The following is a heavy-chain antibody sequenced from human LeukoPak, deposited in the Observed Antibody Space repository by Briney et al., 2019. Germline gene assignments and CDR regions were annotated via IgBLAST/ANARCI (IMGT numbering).Heavy chain of an antibody. CDR3: AKLLGTATTYDS. V-gene: IGHV3-7*01. D-gene: IGHD5-24*01. CDR1: GFTFSGSW. CDR2: INPDGSQK. Sequence: TGGSLRLSCEASGFTFSGSWMSWVRQAPGKGLEWVASINPDGSQKLYVDSVKGRFTISRDNTKGSLYLQMNSLGAEDTAMYYCAKLLGTATTYDSWGQGTRVTVSS. J-gene: IGHJ4*02.